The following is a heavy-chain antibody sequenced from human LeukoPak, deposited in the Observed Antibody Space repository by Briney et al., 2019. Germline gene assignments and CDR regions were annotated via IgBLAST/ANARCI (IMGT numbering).Heavy chain of an antibody. CDR1: GGSFSGYY. D-gene: IGHD6-13*01. J-gene: IGHJ5*02. CDR2: INHSGST. CDR3: ARGRIAAAGIWFDP. Sequence: PSETLSLTCAVYGGSFSGYYWSWIRQPPGKGLEWIGEINHSGSTNYNPSLKSRVTISVDTSKNQFSLTLSSVTAADTAVYYCARGRIAAAGIWFDPWGQGTLVTVSS. V-gene: IGHV4-34*01.